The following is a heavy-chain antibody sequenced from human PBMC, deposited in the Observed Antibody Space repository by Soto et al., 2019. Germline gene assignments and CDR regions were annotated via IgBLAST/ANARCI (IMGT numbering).Heavy chain of an antibody. V-gene: IGHV5-51*01. CDR3: ARLVVPAAMEHYYYYYMDV. CDR2: IYPGDSDT. CDR1: GYSFTSYW. J-gene: IGHJ6*03. D-gene: IGHD2-2*01. Sequence: GESLKISCKGSGYSFTSYWIGWVRQMPGKGLDWMGIIYPGDSDTRYSPSFQGQVTISADKSISTAYLQWSSLKASDTAMYYCARLVVPAAMEHYYYYYMDVWGKGTTVTVSS.